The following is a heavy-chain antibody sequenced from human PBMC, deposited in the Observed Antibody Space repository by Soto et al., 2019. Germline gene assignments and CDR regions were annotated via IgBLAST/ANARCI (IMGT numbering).Heavy chain of an antibody. D-gene: IGHD2-2*01. CDR1: CGSISSSSYY. V-gene: IGHV4-39*01. Sequence: SETLSLTCTVSCGSISSSSYYWGWIRQPPGKGLEWIGSIYYSGSTYYNPSLKSRVTISVDTSKNQFSLILTSVTAADTAVYYFARLGGHCSSSSCFGFYVMDVWGEGSTVTVSS. J-gene: IGHJ6*04. CDR3: ARLGGHCSSSSCFGFYVMDV. CDR2: IYYSGST.